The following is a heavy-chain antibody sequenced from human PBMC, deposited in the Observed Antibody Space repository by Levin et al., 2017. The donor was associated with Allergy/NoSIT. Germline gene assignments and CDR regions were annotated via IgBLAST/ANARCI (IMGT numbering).Heavy chain of an antibody. CDR2: ISYDGSNK. Sequence: GGSLRLSCAASGFTFSSYGMHWVRQAPGKGLEWVAVISYDGSNKYYADSVKGRFTISRDNSKNTLYLQMNSLRAEDTAVYYCAKDARLYGDYAWYFDLWGRGTLVTVSS. D-gene: IGHD4-17*01. CDR1: GFTFSSYG. J-gene: IGHJ2*01. V-gene: IGHV3-30*18. CDR3: AKDARLYGDYAWYFDL.